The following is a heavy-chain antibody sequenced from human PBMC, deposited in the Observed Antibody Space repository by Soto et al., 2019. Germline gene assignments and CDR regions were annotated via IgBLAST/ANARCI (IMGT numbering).Heavy chain of an antibody. CDR1: GGSVSSGDYY. D-gene: IGHD3-22*01. CDR3: ARGYYDSTENWFDP. J-gene: IGHJ5*02. V-gene: IGHV4-30-4*01. CDR2: IYYSGST. Sequence: PSETLSLTCIVSGGSVSSGDYYWNWIRQPPGKGLEWIGYIYYSGSTYYNPSLKSRVTVSQDTTKNQFSLRLRSVTAADTAVYYCARGYYDSTENWFDPWGQGTLVTVSS.